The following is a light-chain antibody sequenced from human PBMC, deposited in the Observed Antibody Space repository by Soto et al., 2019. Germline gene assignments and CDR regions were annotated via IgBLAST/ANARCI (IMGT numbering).Light chain of an antibody. CDR2: AAS. J-gene: IGKJ4*01. Sequence: DIQMTPSPSSVSASVGDRVTITCRASQGISSWLAWYQQKPAKAPKLLIYAASSLQSGVPSRFSGSGSGTDLTLTVRSVQHEDFASYYQTFGGGTKVEIK. CDR3: T. V-gene: IGKV1-12*01. CDR1: QGISSW.